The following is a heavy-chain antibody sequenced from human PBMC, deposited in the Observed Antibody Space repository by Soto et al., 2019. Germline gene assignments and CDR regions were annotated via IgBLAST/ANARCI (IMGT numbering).Heavy chain of an antibody. D-gene: IGHD6-13*01. Sequence: PSETLSLTCTVSGGSISSYYWTWIRQPPGKGLEWIGYISYSGSTNYSPSLRGRVTISLDTSKNQFSLKLSSVTAADTAVYYCARAKAPLYSSSWYWFDPWGQGTLVTVSS. V-gene: IGHV4-59*08. CDR2: ISYSGST. CDR3: ARAKAPLYSSSWYWFDP. J-gene: IGHJ5*02. CDR1: GGSISSYY.